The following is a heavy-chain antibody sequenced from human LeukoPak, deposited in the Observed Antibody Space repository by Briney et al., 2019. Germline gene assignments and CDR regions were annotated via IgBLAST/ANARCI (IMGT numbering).Heavy chain of an antibody. CDR3: ARGYCSSTSCYTQYFQH. D-gene: IGHD2-2*02. J-gene: IGHJ1*01. CDR2: INHSGST. V-gene: IGHV4-34*01. Sequence: SETLSLTCAVYGGSSSGYYWSWIRQPPGKGLEWIGEINHSGSTNYNPSLKSRVTISVDTSKNQFSLKLSSVTAADTAVYYCARGYCSSTSCYTQYFQHWGQGTLVTVSS. CDR1: GGSSSGYY.